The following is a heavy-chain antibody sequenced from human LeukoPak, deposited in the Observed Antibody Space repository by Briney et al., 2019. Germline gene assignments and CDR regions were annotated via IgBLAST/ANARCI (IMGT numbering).Heavy chain of an antibody. J-gene: IGHJ4*02. D-gene: IGHD5-12*01. Sequence: GGSLRLSCAASGFTFSSYWMSWVRQAPRKGLEWVANIKQDGSEKYYVDSVKGRFTISRDNAKNSLYLQMNSLRAEDTAVYYCARWGGYDDFDYWGQGTLVTVSS. CDR3: ARWGGYDDFDY. CDR1: GFTFSSYW. CDR2: IKQDGSEK. V-gene: IGHV3-7*01.